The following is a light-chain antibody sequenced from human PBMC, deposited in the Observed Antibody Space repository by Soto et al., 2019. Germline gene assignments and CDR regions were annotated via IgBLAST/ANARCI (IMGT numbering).Light chain of an antibody. CDR3: CSHSATYTFV. J-gene: IGLJ1*01. Sequence: QSVLTQPRSVSGSPGQSVTISCTGTSGDVGGYNCVSWYQQHPGKAPQLIIFDVTQRPSGVPDRFSGSKSENTASLSISGLQAEDEADYYCCSHSATYTFVFGTGTKVTVL. V-gene: IGLV2-11*01. CDR1: SGDVGGYNC. CDR2: DVT.